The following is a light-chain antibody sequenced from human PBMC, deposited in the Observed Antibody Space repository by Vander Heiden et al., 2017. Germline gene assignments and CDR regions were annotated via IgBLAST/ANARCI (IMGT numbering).Light chain of an antibody. CDR2: AAS. CDR1: QSISSY. CDR3: QLLA. V-gene: IGKV1-39*01. J-gene: IGKJ2*01. Sequence: DIQMTQSPSSLSASVGDRVTITCRASQSISSYLNWYQQKPGKAPKLLIYAASSLQSGVPSRFSGSGSGTDFTLTISSLQPEDFATDACQLLAFGQGTKLEIK.